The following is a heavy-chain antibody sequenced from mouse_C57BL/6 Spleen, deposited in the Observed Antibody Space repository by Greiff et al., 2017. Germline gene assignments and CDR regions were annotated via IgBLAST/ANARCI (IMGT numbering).Heavy chain of an antibody. CDR3: ARQIYYDYLYYFDY. CDR2: ISSGGSYT. J-gene: IGHJ2*01. D-gene: IGHD2-4*01. V-gene: IGHV5-6*02. Sequence: DVKLQESGGDLVKPGGSLKLSCAASGFTFSSYGMSWVRQTPDKRLEWVATISSGGSYTYYPDRVKGRFTISRDNAKNTLYLQMSSLKSEDTAMYYCARQIYYDYLYYFDYWGQGTTLTVSS. CDR1: GFTFSSYG.